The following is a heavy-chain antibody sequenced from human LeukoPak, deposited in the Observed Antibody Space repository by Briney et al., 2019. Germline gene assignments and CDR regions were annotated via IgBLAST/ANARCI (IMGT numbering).Heavy chain of an antibody. CDR3: ARCDILTGLYYFDY. CDR1: GFTFSSYG. V-gene: IGHV3-30*02. CDR2: IRYDGSNK. J-gene: IGHJ4*02. Sequence: GGSLRLSCAASGFTFSSYGMHWVRQAPGKGLEWVAFIRYDGSNKYYADSVKGRFTISRDNAKNSLYLQMNSLRAEDTAVYYCARCDILTGLYYFDYWGQGTLVTVSS. D-gene: IGHD3-9*01.